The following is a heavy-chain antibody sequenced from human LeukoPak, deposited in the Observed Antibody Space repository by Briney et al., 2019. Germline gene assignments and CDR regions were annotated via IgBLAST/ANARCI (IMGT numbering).Heavy chain of an antibody. CDR2: FKSKTDGGKT. Sequence: GGSLRLSCAASGFTFSNAWMSWVRQAPGKGLEWVGRFKSKTDGGKTAYAAPVKGRFTISRDDSKNTLYLQMNSLKTEDTAVYYCTTSRSLSCSGGSCYSLYYYYGMDVWGQGTTVTVSS. J-gene: IGHJ6*02. D-gene: IGHD2-15*01. CDR3: TTSRSLSCSGGSCYSLYYYYGMDV. V-gene: IGHV3-15*01. CDR1: GFTFSNAW.